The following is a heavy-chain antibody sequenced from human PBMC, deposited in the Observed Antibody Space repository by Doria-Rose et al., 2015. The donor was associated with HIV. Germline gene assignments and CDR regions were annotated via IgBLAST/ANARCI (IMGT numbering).Heavy chain of an antibody. D-gene: IGHD3-22*01. J-gene: IGHJ4*02. CDR3: ARDHYDSGSYYRD. CDR2: ISSSSEYI. V-gene: IGHV3-21*03. Sequence: TNLVRHAPGKGLEWVSSISSSSEYIYYVDSVQGRFTISRDNAKNSVYLQMNSLRTEDTAVYYCARDHYDSGSYYRDWGQGTLVTVSS.